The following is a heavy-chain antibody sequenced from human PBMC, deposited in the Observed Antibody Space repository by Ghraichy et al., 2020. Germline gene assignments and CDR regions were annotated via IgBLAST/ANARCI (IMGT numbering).Heavy chain of an antibody. CDR2: IYTSGST. CDR1: GGSISSYY. V-gene: IGHV4-4*07. J-gene: IGHJ4*01. Sequence: SETLSLTCTVSGGSISSYYWSWIRQPAGKGLEWIGRIYTSGSTNYNPSLKSRVTMSVDTSKNQFSLKLSSVTAADTAVYYCARGPSDTAIKGIDYWGQGTLVTVSS. CDR3: ARGPSDTAIKGIDY. D-gene: IGHD5-18*01.